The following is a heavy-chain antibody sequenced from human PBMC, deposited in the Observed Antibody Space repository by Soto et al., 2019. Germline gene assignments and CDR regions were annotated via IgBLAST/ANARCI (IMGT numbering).Heavy chain of an antibody. V-gene: IGHV3-23*01. CDR3: AKARMNHNSVWDGFDI. J-gene: IGHJ3*02. D-gene: IGHD2-15*01. CDR2: IGGGADDT. Sequence: WGSLTLSCAASGFTFSNFAMSGVRQAPGKGLEWVSGIGGGADDTYYADSVKGRFIISRDNSKSTLSLRLNGLRAEDTAVYDCAKARMNHNSVWDGFDIWGQGTLVTVSS. CDR1: GFTFSNFA.